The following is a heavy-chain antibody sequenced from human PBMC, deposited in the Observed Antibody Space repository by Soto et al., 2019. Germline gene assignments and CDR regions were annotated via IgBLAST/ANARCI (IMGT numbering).Heavy chain of an antibody. J-gene: IGHJ6*02. Sequence: AEVRVSYECCCLWFTSYGISWVRQAPGQGREWMGWISAYNGNTNYAQKLQGRVTMTTDTSTSTAYMELRSLRSDDTAVYYCARDPPKYYDFWSGYSPYYYGMDVWGQGTTVTVSS. V-gene: IGHV1-18*01. CDR3: ARDPPKYYDFWSGYSPYYYGMDV. CDR2: ISAYNGNT. CDR1: CLWFTSYG. D-gene: IGHD3-3*01.